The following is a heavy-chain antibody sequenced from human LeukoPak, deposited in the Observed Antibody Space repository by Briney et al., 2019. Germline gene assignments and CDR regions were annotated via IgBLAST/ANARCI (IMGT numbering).Heavy chain of an antibody. Sequence: GGSLRLSCAASGFTFSNYGMHWVRQAPGKGLEWVAVISYDESDKYYADSVKGRFTISRDNSKNTPYLQMNSLRPEDTAVYYCAKGVVAATNAAYYGIDVWGQGTTVTVSS. CDR2: ISYDESDK. D-gene: IGHD2-15*01. V-gene: IGHV3-30*18. CDR3: AKGVVAATNAAYYGIDV. J-gene: IGHJ6*02. CDR1: GFTFSNYG.